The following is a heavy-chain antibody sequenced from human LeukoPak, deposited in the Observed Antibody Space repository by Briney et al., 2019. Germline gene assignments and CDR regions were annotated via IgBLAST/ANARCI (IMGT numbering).Heavy chain of an antibody. J-gene: IGHJ4*02. V-gene: IGHV1-2*02. D-gene: IGHD3-10*01. Sequence: ASVKVSCKASGYTFTGYYMHWVRQAPGQGPEWMGWINPNSGGTNYAQKFQGRVTMTRDTSISTAYMELSRLRSDDTAVYYCARDVPITMVRGVIVHYWGQGTLVTVSS. CDR3: ARDVPITMVRGVIVHY. CDR2: INPNSGGT. CDR1: GYTFTGYY.